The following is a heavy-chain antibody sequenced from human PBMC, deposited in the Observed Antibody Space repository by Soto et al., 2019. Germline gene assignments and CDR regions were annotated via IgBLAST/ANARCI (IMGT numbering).Heavy chain of an antibody. CDR1: VFTFSDYG. Sequence: QVQLVESGGGVVQPGSSLRLSCAASVFTFSDYGMHWVRQAPGKGLEWVAVIAYDGSIEYYADFVRGRFTISRDNSKNPLYLPMNSLRAEATAVYHCVKVPRPSAGRWYSFDSWGQGTLVTVSS. CDR3: VKVPRPSAGRWYSFDS. D-gene: IGHD6-13*01. CDR2: IAYDGSIE. V-gene: IGHV3-30*18. J-gene: IGHJ4*02.